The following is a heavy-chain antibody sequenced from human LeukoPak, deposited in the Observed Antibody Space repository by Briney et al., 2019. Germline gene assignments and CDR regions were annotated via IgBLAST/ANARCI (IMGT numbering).Heavy chain of an antibody. CDR3: ARGGGYYYDSSGYLGFDY. J-gene: IGHJ4*02. V-gene: IGHV4-31*03. Sequence: SETLSLTCTVSGGSIGSGGYYWSWIRQHPGKGLEWIGYIYYSGSTYYNPSLKSRVTISVDTSKNQFSLKLSSVTAADTAVYYCARGGGYYYDSSGYLGFDYWGQGTLVTVSS. CDR1: GGSIGSGGYY. D-gene: IGHD3-22*01. CDR2: IYYSGST.